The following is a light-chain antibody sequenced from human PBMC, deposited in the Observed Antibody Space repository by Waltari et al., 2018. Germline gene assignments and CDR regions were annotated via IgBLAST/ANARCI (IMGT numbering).Light chain of an antibody. CDR2: GAS. V-gene: IGKV3-20*01. Sequence: EIVLTQSPGTLSLSPGERDTLSCRASQSVSRALAWYQQKPGQAPRLLIYGASSRATGISDRFSGSGSGTDFSLTISRLEPEDFAVYYCQHYVRLPATFGQGTKVEIK. J-gene: IGKJ1*01. CDR3: QHYVRLPAT. CDR1: QSVSRA.